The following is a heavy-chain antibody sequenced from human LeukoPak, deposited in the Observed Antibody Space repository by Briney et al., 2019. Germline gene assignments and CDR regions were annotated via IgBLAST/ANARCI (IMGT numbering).Heavy chain of an antibody. CDR2: IYTSGST. D-gene: IGHD3-16*01. Sequence: SETLSLTCTVSGGSISSGGYYWSWIRQPAGKGLEWIGRIYTSGSTNYNPSLKSRVTISVDTSKNQFSLKLSSVTAADTAVYYCARALYDYVWGSQVYFDYWGQGTLVTVSS. V-gene: IGHV4-61*02. J-gene: IGHJ4*02. CDR1: GGSISSGGYY. CDR3: ARALYDYVWGSQVYFDY.